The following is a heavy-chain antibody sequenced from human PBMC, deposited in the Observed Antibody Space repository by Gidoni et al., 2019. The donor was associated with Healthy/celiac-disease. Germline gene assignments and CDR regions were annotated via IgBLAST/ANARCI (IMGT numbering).Heavy chain of an antibody. J-gene: IGHJ6*03. D-gene: IGHD2-2*03. Sequence: EVQLVESGGGLVQPGGSLRLSCSASGFTFSSYAMHWVRQAPGKGLEDVSAISSNGGSTYYADSVKGRFTISRDNSKNTLYLQMSSLRAEDTAVYYCVWMCYYMDVWGKGTTVTVSS. CDR1: GFTFSSYA. CDR2: ISSNGGST. CDR3: VWMCYYMDV. V-gene: IGHV3-64D*06.